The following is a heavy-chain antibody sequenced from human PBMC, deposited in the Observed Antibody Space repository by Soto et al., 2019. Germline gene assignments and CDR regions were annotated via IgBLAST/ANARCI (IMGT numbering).Heavy chain of an antibody. D-gene: IGHD5-18*01. CDR1: GGSISSGGYY. CDR3: ARAGVDTAMAPDY. Sequence: QVQLQESGPGLVKPSQTLSLTCTVSGGSISSGGYYWSWIRQHPGKGLEWNGYIYSSGSTYYNPSLKRRVTISVDTSKNQFSLKLSSVTAADTAVYYCARAGVDTAMAPDYWGQGTLVTVSS. J-gene: IGHJ4*02. V-gene: IGHV4-31*03. CDR2: IYSSGST.